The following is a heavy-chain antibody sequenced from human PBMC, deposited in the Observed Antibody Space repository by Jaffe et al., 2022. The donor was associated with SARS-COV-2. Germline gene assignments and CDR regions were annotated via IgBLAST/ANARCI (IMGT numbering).Heavy chain of an antibody. J-gene: IGHJ5*02. D-gene: IGHD3-10*02. CDR3: ARYGLVTSVRWFDP. Sequence: EVQLLESGGGLVQPGGSLRLSCAASGFTFSNYAMSWVRQAPGKGLEWVSTLGLSGTTYYPESVKGRFTISRDNSKNTLYLQMDSLRADDTAVYYCARYGLVTSVRWFDPWGQGTLVTVSS. CDR1: GFTFSNYA. CDR2: LGLSGTT. V-gene: IGHV3-23*01.